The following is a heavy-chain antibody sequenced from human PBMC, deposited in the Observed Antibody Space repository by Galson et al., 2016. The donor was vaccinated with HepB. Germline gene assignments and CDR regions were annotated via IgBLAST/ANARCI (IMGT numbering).Heavy chain of an antibody. J-gene: IGHJ6*02. CDR2: ISAYNGNT. Sequence: SVKVSCKTSGYTFTRYGITWVRQAPGQGLEWMGWISAYNGNTNYAQKLQGRVTMTTDTSTSTAYMELRSLRSDDTAVYYCARAPKNRGGGFRYADYYYGMDVWGQGTTVTVSS. CDR1: GYTFTRYG. V-gene: IGHV1-18*01. D-gene: IGHD2-2*01. CDR3: ARAPKNRGGGFRYADYYYGMDV.